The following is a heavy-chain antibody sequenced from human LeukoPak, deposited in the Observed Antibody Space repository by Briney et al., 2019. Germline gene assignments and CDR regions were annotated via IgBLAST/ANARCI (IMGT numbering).Heavy chain of an antibody. CDR1: GGSISSSSYY. D-gene: IGHD3-22*01. J-gene: IGHJ5*02. V-gene: IGHV4-39*07. Sequence: SETLSLTYTVSGGSISSSSYYWGWIRQPPGKGLEWIGSIYYSGSTYYNPSLKSRVTISVDTSKNQFSLKLSSVTAADTAVYYCARDNMIVVANNWFDPWGQGTLVTVSS. CDR3: ARDNMIVVANNWFDP. CDR2: IYYSGST.